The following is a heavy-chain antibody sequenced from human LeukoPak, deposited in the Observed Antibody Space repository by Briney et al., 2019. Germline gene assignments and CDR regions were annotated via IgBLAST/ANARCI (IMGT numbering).Heavy chain of an antibody. Sequence: SETPSLTCAVYGGSFSGYYWGWIRQPPGKGLEWIGEINHSGSTNYNPSLKSRVTISVDTSKNQFSLKLSSVTAADTAVYYRARETVAGTYYFDYWGQGTLVTVSS. CDR2: INHSGST. J-gene: IGHJ4*02. CDR3: ARETVAGTYYFDY. V-gene: IGHV4-34*01. D-gene: IGHD6-19*01. CDR1: GGSFSGYY.